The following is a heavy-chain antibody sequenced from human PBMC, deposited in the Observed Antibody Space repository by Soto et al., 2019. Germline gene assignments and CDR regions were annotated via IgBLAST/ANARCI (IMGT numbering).Heavy chain of an antibody. J-gene: IGHJ4*02. Sequence: PGESLKISCKGSGYSFTSYWIGWVRQMPGKGLEWMGIIYPGDSDTRYSPSFQGQVTISADKSISTAYLQWSSLRASDTAMYYCARLYYYDSSGYYHPIYYWGQGTLVTVSS. D-gene: IGHD3-22*01. V-gene: IGHV5-51*01. CDR1: GYSFTSYW. CDR2: IYPGDSDT. CDR3: ARLYYYDSSGYYHPIYY.